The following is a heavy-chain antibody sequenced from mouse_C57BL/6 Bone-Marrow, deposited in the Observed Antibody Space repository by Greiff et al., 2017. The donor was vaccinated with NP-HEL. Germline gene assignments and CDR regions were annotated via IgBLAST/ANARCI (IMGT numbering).Heavy chain of an antibody. D-gene: IGHD1-1*01. V-gene: IGHV3-6*01. CDR1: GYSITSGYY. Sequence: VQLKQSGPGLVKPSQSLSLTCSVTGYSITSGYYWNWIRQFPGNKLEWMGYISYDGSNNYNPSLKNRISITRDTSKNQFFLKLNSVTTEDTATYYCARDTTVVESPWYFDVWGTGTTVTVSS. CDR2: ISYDGSN. J-gene: IGHJ1*03. CDR3: ARDTTVVESPWYFDV.